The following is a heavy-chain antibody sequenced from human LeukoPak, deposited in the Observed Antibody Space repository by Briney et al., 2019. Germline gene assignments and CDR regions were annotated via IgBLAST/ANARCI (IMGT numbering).Heavy chain of an antibody. D-gene: IGHD6-6*01. CDR2: IYNSGST. Sequence: PSETLSLTCTVSGGSISSYYWSWIRQPPGKGLEWIGHIYNSGSTNYNPSLKSRVTMSVDTSKNQISLKVNSVTAADTAVYYCARESYSSSYLFDFWGQGTLVTVSS. J-gene: IGHJ4*02. V-gene: IGHV4-59*12. CDR1: GGSISSYY. CDR3: ARESYSSSYLFDF.